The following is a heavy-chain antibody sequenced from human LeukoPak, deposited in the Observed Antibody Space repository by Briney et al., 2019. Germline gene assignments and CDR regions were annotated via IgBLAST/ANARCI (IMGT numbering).Heavy chain of an antibody. J-gene: IGHJ4*02. Sequence: SETLSLTCTVSAGSISSYYWSWIRQPPGRGMEWIGYISYSGSTNYNPSLKSRVTISADTSKNQVSLTLSSVTAADTAVYYCARHPELYFFDYWGQGTLVTVSS. CDR2: ISYSGST. CDR1: AGSISSYY. V-gene: IGHV4-59*08. D-gene: IGHD3-10*01. CDR3: ARHPELYFFDY.